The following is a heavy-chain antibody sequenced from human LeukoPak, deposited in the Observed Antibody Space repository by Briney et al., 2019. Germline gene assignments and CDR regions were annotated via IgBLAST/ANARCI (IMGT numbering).Heavy chain of an antibody. CDR2: ISAYNGNT. CDR1: GYTFTSYG. J-gene: IGHJ6*02. D-gene: IGHD6-19*01. V-gene: IGHV1-18*01. CDR3: ARGVAVARYGMDV. Sequence: ASVKVSCKASGYTFTSYGIGWLRQAPGQGLEWMGWISAYNGNTNYAQKLQGRVSMTTDTSTSTAYMDLRSLRSDDTAVYYCARGVAVARYGMDVWGQGTTVTVSS.